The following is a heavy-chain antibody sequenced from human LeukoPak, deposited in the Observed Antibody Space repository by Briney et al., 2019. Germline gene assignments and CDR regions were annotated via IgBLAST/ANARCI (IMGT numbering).Heavy chain of an antibody. Sequence: GSPRLSCTASGLTFSTYALSWVCQTPGKGLEWLSVISATGSTTYYADSVRGRFTISRDNSKNTLYLQMNSLRVEDTAVYYCAKDSQSVAFFLDDAFDLWGQETSISVSA. J-gene: IGHJ3*01. CDR3: AKDSQSVAFFLDDAFDL. V-gene: IGHV3-23*01. CDR2: ISATGSTT. D-gene: IGHD2/OR15-2a*01. CDR1: GLTFSTYA.